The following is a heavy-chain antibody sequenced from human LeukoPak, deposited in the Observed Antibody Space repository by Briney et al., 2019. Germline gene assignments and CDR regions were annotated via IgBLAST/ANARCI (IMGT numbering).Heavy chain of an antibody. V-gene: IGHV6-1*01. J-gene: IGHJ3*02. CDR2: TYYRSKWYN. D-gene: IGHD6-13*01. CDR1: GDSVSSNSAA. Sequence: SQTLSLTCAISGDSVSSNSAAWNWIRQSPSRGLEWLGRTYYRSKWYNDYAVSVKSRITINPDISKNQFSLQLNSVTPEDTAVYYYTRRAAAGSYVAFDIWDQGTMVTVSS. CDR3: TRRAAAGSYVAFDI.